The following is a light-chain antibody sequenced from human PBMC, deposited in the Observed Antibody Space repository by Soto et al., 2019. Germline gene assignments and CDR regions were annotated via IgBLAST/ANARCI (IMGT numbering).Light chain of an antibody. J-gene: IGKJ4*01. CDR1: QSVSSNY. V-gene: IGKV3-20*01. CDR3: QQYGTSPLT. CDR2: AVS. Sequence: EIVLTQSPGTLSLSPGERATLSCRASQSVSSNYLAWYQQKPGQTPRLLIYAVSSRATGIPDRFSGSGSGTDLTLTISRLEPEDFAVYICQQYGTSPLTFGGGTKVEIK.